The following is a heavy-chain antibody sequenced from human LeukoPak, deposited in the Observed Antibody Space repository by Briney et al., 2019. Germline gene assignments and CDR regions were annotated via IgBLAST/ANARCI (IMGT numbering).Heavy chain of an antibody. CDR3: ARGLAGAVAGTSRNYYYYYYMDG. CDR1: GYTFTSYD. J-gene: IGHJ6*03. V-gene: IGHV1-8*01. Sequence: GASVKVSCKASGYTFTSYDITWVRQATGQGLEWMGWMNPHSGKTGYAQKFQGRVTMTRNTSISTAYMELSSLRSEDTAVYYCARGLAGAVAGTSRNYYYYYYMDGWGKGTTVTASS. D-gene: IGHD6-19*01. CDR2: MNPHSGKT.